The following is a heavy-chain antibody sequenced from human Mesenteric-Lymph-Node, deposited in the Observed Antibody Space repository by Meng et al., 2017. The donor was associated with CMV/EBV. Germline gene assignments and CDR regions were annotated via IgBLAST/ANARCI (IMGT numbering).Heavy chain of an antibody. CDR3: ARQSDRTHETKKLFGVPTSSRGSYFYRYDLDV. CDR1: GFSFSDSA. D-gene: IGHD3-3*01. V-gene: IGHV3-73*01. Sequence: GESLKISCAASGFSFSDSAINWVRQGSGKGLEWVGRIRSKSKSYATVYAASMKGRLTISRDDSKNTAYLQMNSLKIEDTAVYYCARQSDRTHETKKLFGVPTSSRGSYFYRYDLDVWGQGTTVTVSS. CDR2: IRSKSKSYAT. J-gene: IGHJ6*02.